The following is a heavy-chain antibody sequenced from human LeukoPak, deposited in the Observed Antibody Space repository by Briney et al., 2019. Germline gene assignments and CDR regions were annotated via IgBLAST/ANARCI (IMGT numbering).Heavy chain of an antibody. Sequence: GASVKVSCKASGYTFTNYYIHWVRQAPGQGLEWMGLINPSGGNTNYAQNFQGRVTMTRDTSTSTVYMGLSSLRSDDTAVYYCARNLWFGESSDAFDMWGQGTMVTVSS. CDR1: GYTFTNYY. D-gene: IGHD3-10*01. J-gene: IGHJ3*02. V-gene: IGHV1-46*01. CDR2: INPSGGNT. CDR3: ARNLWFGESSDAFDM.